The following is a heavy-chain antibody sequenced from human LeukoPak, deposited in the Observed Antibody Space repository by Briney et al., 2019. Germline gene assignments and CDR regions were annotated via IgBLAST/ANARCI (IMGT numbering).Heavy chain of an antibody. J-gene: IGHJ4*02. CDR1: GYTFTGKY. Sequence: ASVKVSCKASGYTFTGKYLHWVRQATGQGLEWMGWMNPDSGNTGYAQKFQGRVTMTRNTSISTAYMELSSLRSEDTAVYYCARRPSKYYDILTGYYRSEFDYWGQGTLVTVSS. CDR3: ARRPSKYYDILTGYYRSEFDY. CDR2: MNPDSGNT. D-gene: IGHD3-9*01. V-gene: IGHV1-8*02.